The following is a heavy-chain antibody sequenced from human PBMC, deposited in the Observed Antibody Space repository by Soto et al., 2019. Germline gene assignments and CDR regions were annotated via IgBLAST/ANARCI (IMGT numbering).Heavy chain of an antibody. CDR3: VRDQTSSGSRATSL. CDR2: TNLDGNGR. V-gene: IGHV3-7*05. CDR1: GFSFSNFW. D-gene: IGHD5-12*01. J-gene: IGHJ6*02. Sequence: EVQLVESGGGLVQPGGSLRLSCAASGFSFSNFWMSWVRQAPGKGLEWVASTNLDGNGRYYLDSVKGRFTIIRDNAKDALHRQRASRRTDDTAVYYCVRDQTSSGSRATSLWGRGTTVSVAS.